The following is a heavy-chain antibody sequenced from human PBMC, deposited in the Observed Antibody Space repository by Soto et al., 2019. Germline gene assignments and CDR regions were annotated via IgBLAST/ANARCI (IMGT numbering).Heavy chain of an antibody. J-gene: IGHJ6*02. CDR2: IYYSGST. V-gene: IGHV4-39*02. CDR1: GCSISSSSYY. CDR3: ARDHFKLLWFGESINYYGMDV. D-gene: IGHD3-10*01. Sequence: NPSETLSLPCPVSGCSISSSSYYWGWIRQPPGKGLEWIGSIYYSGSTYYNPSLKSRVTISVDTSKNQFSLKLSSVTAADTAVYYCARDHFKLLWFGESINYYGMDVWGQGTTVPVSS.